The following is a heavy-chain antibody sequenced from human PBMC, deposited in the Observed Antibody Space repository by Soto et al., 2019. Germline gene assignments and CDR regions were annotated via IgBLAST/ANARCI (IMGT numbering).Heavy chain of an antibody. CDR2: ISGSGGST. CDR3: AKGTQYSSSGTNYYYYGMDV. V-gene: IGHV3-23*01. J-gene: IGHJ6*02. CDR1: GFTFSSYA. D-gene: IGHD6-6*01. Sequence: GGSLRLSCAASGFTFSSYAMSWVRQAPGKGLEWVSAISGSGGSTYYADSVKGRFTISRDNSKNTLYLQMNSLRAEDTAVYYCAKGTQYSSSGTNYYYYGMDVWGQGTTVTVSS.